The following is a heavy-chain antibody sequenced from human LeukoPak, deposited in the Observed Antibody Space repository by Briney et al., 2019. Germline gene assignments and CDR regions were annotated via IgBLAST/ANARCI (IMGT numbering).Heavy chain of an antibody. CDR1: GFTFSSYW. J-gene: IGHJ6*02. CDR3: ARLGCSSTSCYPRDPAQDGVDV. CDR2: IKQDGSGK. V-gene: IGHV3-7*01. D-gene: IGHD2-2*01. Sequence: PGGSLRLSCAASGFTFSSYWMSWVRQAPGKGLEWVANIKQDGSGKYYVDSVKGRFTISRDNAKNSLYLQMNSLRAEDTAVYYCARLGCSSTSCYPRDPAQDGVDVWGQGTTVTVSS.